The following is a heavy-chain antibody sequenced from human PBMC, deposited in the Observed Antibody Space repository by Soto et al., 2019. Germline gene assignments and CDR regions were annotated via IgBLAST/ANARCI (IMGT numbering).Heavy chain of an antibody. CDR1: GFTFSSYG. CDR2: ISYDGINK. D-gene: IGHD4-17*01. V-gene: IGHV3-30*18. J-gene: IGHJ4*02. CDR3: AKDRWVRQLRSYFDY. Sequence: QVQLVESGGGVVQPGRSLRLSCAASGFTFSSYGMHWVRQAPGKVLEWVAFISYDGINKYYADSVKGRFTISRDNSKNTLYLQMSSLRAEETAVYYCAKDRWVRQLRSYFDYWGQGTLVTVSS.